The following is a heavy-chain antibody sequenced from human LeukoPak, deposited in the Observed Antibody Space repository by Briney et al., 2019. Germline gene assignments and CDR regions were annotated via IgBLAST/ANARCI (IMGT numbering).Heavy chain of an antibody. V-gene: IGHV4-61*01. J-gene: IGHJ4*02. D-gene: IGHD6-19*01. Sequence: SETLSLTCTVSGCSFSSGSYYWSWIRQPPGKGLEWIGYIYYSGSTNYNPSLKSRVTISVDTSKNQFSLKLSSVTAADTAVYYCARLKEQWPDYWGQGTLVTVSS. CDR2: IYYSGST. CDR3: ARLKEQWPDY. CDR1: GCSFSSGSYY.